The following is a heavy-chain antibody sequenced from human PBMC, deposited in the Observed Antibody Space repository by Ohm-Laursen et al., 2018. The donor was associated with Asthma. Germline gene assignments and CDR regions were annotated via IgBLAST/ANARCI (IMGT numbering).Heavy chain of an antibody. V-gene: IGHV3-15*01. CDR2: ITSERSGGTR. CDR3: ATYNQYNAFDL. Sequence: GSLRLSCAASGFAFSNIWMTRVRQSPGKGLEWVGRITSERSGGTRAYAAPVKDRFTISRDDSKTTLYLQMNSLETEDTAVYFCATYNQYNAFDLWGQGTMVTVSS. D-gene: IGHD1-14*01. J-gene: IGHJ3*01. CDR1: GFAFSNIW.